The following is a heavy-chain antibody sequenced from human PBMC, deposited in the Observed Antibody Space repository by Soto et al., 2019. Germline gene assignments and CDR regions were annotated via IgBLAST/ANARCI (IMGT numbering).Heavy chain of an antibody. D-gene: IGHD5-12*01. CDR2: TSAYNGNT. CDR3: ASYDQSGGAYYYCGMDV. Sequence: QVQLVQSGAGVKKPGASVKVSCKASGYTFTSYGISWVRQAPGQGPEWMGWTSAYNGNTNYAQKLQDRVTMTTDTASSTAYMELRSLRSDDTVVYYCASYDQSGGAYYYCGMDVWGQGTTVTVAS. V-gene: IGHV1-18*01. CDR1: GYTFTSYG. J-gene: IGHJ6*02.